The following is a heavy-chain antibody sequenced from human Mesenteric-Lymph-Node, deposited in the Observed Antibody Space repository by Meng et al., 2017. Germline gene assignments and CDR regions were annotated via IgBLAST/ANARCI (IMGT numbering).Heavy chain of an antibody. Sequence: ASVKVSCKASGYTFTSYDINWVRQATGQGLEWMGWMNPNSGTTNYAQKFQGRVTMTRDTSISTAYMELSRLRSDDTAVYYCAREPSYSGSLYYFDYWGQGTLVTVSS. V-gene: IGHV1-2*02. J-gene: IGHJ4*02. CDR2: MNPNSGTT. D-gene: IGHD1-26*01. CDR3: AREPSYSGSLYYFDY. CDR1: GYTFTSYD.